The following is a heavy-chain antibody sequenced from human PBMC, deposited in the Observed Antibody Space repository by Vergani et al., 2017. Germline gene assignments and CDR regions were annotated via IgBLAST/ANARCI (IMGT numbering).Heavy chain of an antibody. CDR1: GDSITSSTYY. V-gene: IGHV4-61*02. CDR3: AGEYYGRVDN. D-gene: IGHD3-16*01. Sequence: QVQLQESGPGLVKPSQTLSLICSVSGDSITSSTYYWSWTRQPAGKGLEYIGRINTTGSTNYNPSLKSRVTISLDTYKNQFSLKLRSVTAADTTMYYCAGEYYGRVDNWGQGTLVTVSS. CDR2: INTTGST. J-gene: IGHJ4*02.